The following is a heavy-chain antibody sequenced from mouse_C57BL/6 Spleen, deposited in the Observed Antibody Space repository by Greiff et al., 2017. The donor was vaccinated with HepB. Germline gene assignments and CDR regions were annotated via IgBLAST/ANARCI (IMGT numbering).Heavy chain of an antibody. CDR3: ARETPITTVVAPYYAMDY. D-gene: IGHD1-1*01. CDR1: GYTFTSYW. V-gene: IGHV1-72*01. CDR2: IDPNSGGT. Sequence: KQSCKASGYTFTSYWMHWVKQRPGRGLEWIGRIDPNSGGTKYNEKFKSKATLTVDKPSSTAYMQLSSLTSEDSAVYYCARETPITTVVAPYYAMDYWGQGTSVTVSS. J-gene: IGHJ4*01.